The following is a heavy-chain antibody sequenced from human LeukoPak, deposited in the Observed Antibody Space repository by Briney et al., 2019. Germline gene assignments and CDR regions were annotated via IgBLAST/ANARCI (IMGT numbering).Heavy chain of an antibody. V-gene: IGHV4-39*01. Sequence: RSETLSLTCTVSGGSISTSRHYWGWIRQPPGKGLEWIGSMYYSGSTYYNPSLKSRVTISVDTYKSRFSLKLSSVTAADTAVYYCATTVTTRYYFDYWDQATLVTVSS. CDR1: GGSISTSRHY. J-gene: IGHJ4*03. D-gene: IGHD4-17*01. CDR3: ATTVTTRYYFDY. CDR2: MYYSGST.